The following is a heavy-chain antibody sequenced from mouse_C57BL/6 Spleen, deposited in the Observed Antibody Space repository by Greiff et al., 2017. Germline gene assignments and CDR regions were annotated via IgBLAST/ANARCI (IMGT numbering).Heavy chain of an antibody. CDR2: IYPGDGGT. D-gene: IGHD1-1*01. CDR1: GYAFSSYW. J-gene: IGHJ1*03. V-gene: IGHV1-82*01. CDR3: ARYGVLLCYFEG. Sequence: QVQLQQSGPVLVKPGASVKISCKASGYAFSSYWMNWVKQRPGKGLEWIGRIYPGDGGTNYNGKFKGKATLTDDKSSSTAYMKLSSLTSEDSAVYFCARYGVLLCYFEGWGTGTTVTVSS.